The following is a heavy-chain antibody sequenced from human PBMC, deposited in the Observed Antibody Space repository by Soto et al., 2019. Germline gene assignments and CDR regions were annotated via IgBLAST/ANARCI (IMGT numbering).Heavy chain of an antibody. J-gene: IGHJ4*02. CDR2: ISYDGSNK. CDR1: GFTFSSYG. V-gene: IGHV3-30*03. Sequence: PGGSLRLSCAASGFTFSSYGMHWVRKAPGKGLEWVAVISYDGSNKYYADSMKGRFTVSRDNTKNSVYLDMNSLGAEDTAVYYCARESEDLTSNFDYWGQGTLVTVSS. CDR3: ARESEDLTSNFDY.